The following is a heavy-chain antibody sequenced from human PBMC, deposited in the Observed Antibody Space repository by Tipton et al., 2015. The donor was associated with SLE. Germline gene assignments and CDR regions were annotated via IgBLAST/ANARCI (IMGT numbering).Heavy chain of an antibody. J-gene: IGHJ6*02. D-gene: IGHD3-10*01. CDR3: ARDKESSGGRNYYYYGMDV. CDR2: IIPIFGTA. Sequence: SGAEVKKPGSSVKVSCKASGGTFSSYAISWVRQAPGQGLEWMGGIIPIFGTANYAQKFQGRVTMTRDRSTSTVYMELSSLRSEDTAVYYCARDKESSGGRNYYYYGMDVWGQGTTVTVSS. V-gene: IGHV1-69*05. CDR1: GGTFSSYA.